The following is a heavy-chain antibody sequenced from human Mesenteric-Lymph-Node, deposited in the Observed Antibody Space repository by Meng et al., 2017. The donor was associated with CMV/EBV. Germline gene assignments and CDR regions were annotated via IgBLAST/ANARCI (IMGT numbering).Heavy chain of an antibody. J-gene: IGHJ4*02. CDR3: AEDLAYCNSNNCPTFDD. D-gene: IGHD2/OR15-2a*01. Sequence: SLKISCAASGFTFDDYAMHWVRQVPGKGLEWVSGISWNRGTIGYADSVTGRFTISRDNAKNSLYLQMNSLRPEDTAVYYCAEDLAYCNSNNCPTFDDWGQGTLVTVSS. V-gene: IGHV3-9*01. CDR2: ISWNRGTI. CDR1: GFTFDDYA.